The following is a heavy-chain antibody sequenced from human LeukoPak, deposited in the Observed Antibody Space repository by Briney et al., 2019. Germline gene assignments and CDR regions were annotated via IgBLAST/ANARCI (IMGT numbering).Heavy chain of an antibody. CDR3: ARASTMIVVGLDY. D-gene: IGHD3-22*01. CDR1: GFTFSSYA. CDR2: ISYDGSNK. V-gene: IGHV3-30*04. J-gene: IGHJ4*02. Sequence: GGSLRLSCAASGFTFSSYAMHWVRQAPGKGLEWVAVISYDGSNKYYADSVKGRFTISRDNSKNTLYLQMNSLRAEDTAVYYCARASTMIVVGLDYWGQGTLVTVSS.